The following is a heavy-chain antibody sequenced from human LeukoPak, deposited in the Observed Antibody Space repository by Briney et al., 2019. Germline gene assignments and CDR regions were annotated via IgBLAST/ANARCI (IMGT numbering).Heavy chain of an antibody. D-gene: IGHD3-10*01. CDR3: ARDRRVAGVTRFDY. Sequence: PGGSLRLSCAASGFTFSSYAMHWVRQAPGKGLEWVAVISYDGSNKYYADSVKGRFTISRDNSKNTLYLQMNSLRAEDTAVYYCARDRRVAGVTRFDYWGQGTLVTVSS. CDR2: ISYDGSNK. V-gene: IGHV3-30-3*01. CDR1: GFTFSSYA. J-gene: IGHJ4*02.